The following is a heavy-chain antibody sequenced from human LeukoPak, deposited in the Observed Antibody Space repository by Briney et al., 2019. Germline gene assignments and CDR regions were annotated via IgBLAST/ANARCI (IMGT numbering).Heavy chain of an antibody. J-gene: IGHJ4*02. CDR3: AKGGDFWSGPQFVY. D-gene: IGHD3-3*01. CDR1: GFTFSSYA. Sequence: GGSLRLSCAASGFTFSSYAMSWVRQAPGKGLEWVSGISGSGGSTYYADSVKGRFTISRDNSKNTLYLQMNSLRAEDTAVYYCAKGGDFWSGPQFVYWGQGTLVTVSS. V-gene: IGHV3-23*01. CDR2: ISGSGGST.